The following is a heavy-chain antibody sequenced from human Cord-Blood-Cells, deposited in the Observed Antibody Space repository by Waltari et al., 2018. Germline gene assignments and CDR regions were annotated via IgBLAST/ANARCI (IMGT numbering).Heavy chain of an antibody. D-gene: IGHD6-13*01. J-gene: IGHJ4*02. V-gene: IGHV3-53*01. CDR3: ARAGSSSWYGSYYFDY. Sequence: EVQLVESGGGLIQPGGSLRLSCAASGFTVSSNYMSWVRQPPGKGLEWVSVIYSGGSTYYADSVKGRFTISRDNSKNTLYLQMNSLRAEDTAVYYCARAGSSSWYGSYYFDYWGQGTLVTVSS. CDR2: IYSGGST. CDR1: GFTVSSNY.